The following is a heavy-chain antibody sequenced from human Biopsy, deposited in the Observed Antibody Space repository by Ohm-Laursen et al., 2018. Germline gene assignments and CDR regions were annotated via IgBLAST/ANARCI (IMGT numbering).Heavy chain of an antibody. CDR1: GQTFSDYQ. CDR2: INQAGTT. D-gene: IGHD2-15*01. J-gene: IGHJ4*02. Sequence: TLSLTCAVFGQTFSDYQWSWIRQPPGKGLEWIGQINQAGTTNYNPSLKSRVSISADASKYEFSLRLTSVTAADTAVYLCGNEVHGRDYWGLGAQVTVSS. CDR3: GNEVHGRDY. V-gene: IGHV4-34*08.